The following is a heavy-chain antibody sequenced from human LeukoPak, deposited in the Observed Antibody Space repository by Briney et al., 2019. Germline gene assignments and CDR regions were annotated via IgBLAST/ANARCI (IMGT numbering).Heavy chain of an antibody. CDR1: GFPFRRNR. D-gene: IGHD3-22*01. Sequence: GGSLRLSCEGSGFPFRRNRMNGVRQAPGKGLEWVSFISSSSGTIYYADSVKGRFTISRDNAENSLYLQMNSLRDEDTAVYYCARGDSSGYHCYFDSWGQGTLVTVSS. CDR3: ARGDSSGYHCYFDS. J-gene: IGHJ4*02. CDR2: ISSSSGTI. V-gene: IGHV3-48*02.